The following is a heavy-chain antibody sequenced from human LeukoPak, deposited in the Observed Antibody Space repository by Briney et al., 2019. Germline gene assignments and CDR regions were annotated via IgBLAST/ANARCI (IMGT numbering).Heavy chain of an antibody. CDR2: ISWQSNTR. Sequence: GRSLRLSCAASGFFFYDYGMHWVRQVPGKGLEWVSGISWQSNTRKYADSVRGRFTISRDNAKNTLYLQMNSLRAEDTAVYYCAREVVPGGDYYYGMDVWGQGTTVTVSS. D-gene: IGHD2-15*01. CDR3: AREVVPGGDYYYGMDV. CDR1: GFFFYDYG. V-gene: IGHV3-9*01. J-gene: IGHJ6*02.